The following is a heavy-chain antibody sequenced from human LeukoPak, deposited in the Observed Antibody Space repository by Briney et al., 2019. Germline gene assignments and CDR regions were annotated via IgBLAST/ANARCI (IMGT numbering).Heavy chain of an antibody. CDR1: GYSFTSYY. D-gene: IGHD3-3*01. Sequence: ASVKVSCKASGYSFTSYYMHWVRQAPGQGLEWMGIINPSGGSTSYAQKFRGGVTMTRDSSTSTVYMELSSLRSEDTAVYYCARNNRELRSPQPSATDYWGQGTLVTVSS. CDR2: INPSGGST. V-gene: IGHV1-46*01. CDR3: ARNNRELRSPQPSATDY. J-gene: IGHJ4*02.